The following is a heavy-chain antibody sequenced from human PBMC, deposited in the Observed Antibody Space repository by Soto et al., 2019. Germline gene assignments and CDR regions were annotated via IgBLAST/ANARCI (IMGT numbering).Heavy chain of an antibody. V-gene: IGHV5-51*01. J-gene: IGHJ4*02. Sequence: GESLKISCKGSGYSFTSYWIGWVRQMPGKGLEWMGLIYPGDSDTKYSPSFQGQVTISADKSISTAYLQWNSLKASDTAMYYCARKHSSGYLDYWGQGSLVTVSS. CDR2: IYPGDSDT. CDR3: ARKHSSGYLDY. D-gene: IGHD3-22*01. CDR1: GYSFTSYW.